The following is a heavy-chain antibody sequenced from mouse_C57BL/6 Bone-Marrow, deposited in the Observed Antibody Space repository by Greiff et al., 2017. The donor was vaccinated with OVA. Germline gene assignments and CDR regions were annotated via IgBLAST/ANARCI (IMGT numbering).Heavy chain of an antibody. Sequence: DVKLVESGGGLVKPGGSLKLSCAASGFTFSSYTMSWVRQTPEKRLEWVATISGGGGNTYYPDSVKGRFTISRDNAKNTLYLQMSSLRSEDTALYYCARRSAQALYYAMDYWGQGTSVTVSS. J-gene: IGHJ4*01. CDR2: ISGGGGNT. CDR1: GFTFSSYT. V-gene: IGHV5-9*01. CDR3: ARRSAQALYYAMDY. D-gene: IGHD3-2*02.